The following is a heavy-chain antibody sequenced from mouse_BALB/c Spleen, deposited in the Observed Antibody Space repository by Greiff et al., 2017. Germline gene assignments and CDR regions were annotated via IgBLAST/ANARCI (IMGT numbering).Heavy chain of an antibody. CDR1: GYTFTSYW. CDR3: TRRDGNYVLDY. J-gene: IGHJ2*01. D-gene: IGHD2-1*01. CDR2: IYPGNSDT. Sequence: EVQLQQSGTVLARPGASVKMSCKASGYTFTSYWMHWVKQRPGQGLEWIGAIYPGNSDTSYNQKFKGKAKLTAVTSTSTAYMELSSLTNEDSAVYYCTRRDGNYVLDYWGQGTTLTVSS. V-gene: IGHV1-5*01.